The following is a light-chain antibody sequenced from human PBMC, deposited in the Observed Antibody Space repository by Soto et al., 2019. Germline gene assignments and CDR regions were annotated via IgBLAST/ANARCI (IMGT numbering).Light chain of an antibody. Sequence: DIQMTQSPSTLSASVGDRVTITCRASHSITTWLAWYQQQPGKAPKLLIYKASSLESGVPSRFSGSRSGTEFSLTISILQPDDFATYYCQHYNTYSWTFGQGTKGDIK. V-gene: IGKV1-5*03. J-gene: IGKJ1*01. CDR3: QHYNTYSWT. CDR2: KAS. CDR1: HSITTW.